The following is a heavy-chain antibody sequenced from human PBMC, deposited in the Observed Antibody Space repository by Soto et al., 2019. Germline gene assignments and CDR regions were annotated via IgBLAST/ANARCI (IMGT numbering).Heavy chain of an antibody. V-gene: IGHV1-46*01. J-gene: IGHJ6*02. D-gene: IGHD1-26*01. CDR2: INPSGGST. CDR3: ARDSPGGAPYYYYGMDV. Sequence: ASVKVSCKASGYTFTSYYMHWVRQAPGQGLEWMGIINPSGGSTSYAQKFQGRVTMTRDTSTSTVYMELSSLRSEDTAVYYCARDSPGGAPYYYYGMDVWGQGTTVTVSS. CDR1: GYTFTSYY.